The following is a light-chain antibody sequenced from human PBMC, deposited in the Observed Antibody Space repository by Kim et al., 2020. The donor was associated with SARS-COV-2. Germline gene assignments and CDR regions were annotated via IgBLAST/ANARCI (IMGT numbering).Light chain of an antibody. J-gene: IGLJ1*01. V-gene: IGLV2-14*04. CDR2: DVS. CDR1: STNVGGNNY. CDR3: SSYTSSSNYV. Sequence: TTLPGTGTSTNVGGNNYVSSYHQHPGKAPTSMIYDVSKPPAGVSNRFSGSMAGNTASLTISGLQAEDQADYYCSSYTSSSNYVFGTGTRSPS.